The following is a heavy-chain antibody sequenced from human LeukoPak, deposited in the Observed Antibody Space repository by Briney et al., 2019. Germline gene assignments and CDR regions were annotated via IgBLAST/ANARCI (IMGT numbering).Heavy chain of an antibody. CDR3: ARQLGYCSDGTCYFDY. Sequence: GGSLRLSCAASGFTFSSYAMGWVRQAPGKGLEWVSGISGSGAATWYADSVKGRFTISRDNSKNTLYLQMNSLRGEDSATYYCARQLGYCSDGTCYFDYWGQGTLATVSS. CDR2: ISGSGAAT. V-gene: IGHV3-23*01. J-gene: IGHJ4*02. CDR1: GFTFSSYA. D-gene: IGHD2-15*01.